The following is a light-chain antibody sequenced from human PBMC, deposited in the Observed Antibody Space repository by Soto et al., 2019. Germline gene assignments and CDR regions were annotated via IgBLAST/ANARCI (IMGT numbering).Light chain of an antibody. V-gene: IGLV2-11*01. CDR1: SSDVGGYDY. CDR3: CSYAGNSRV. J-gene: IGLJ1*01. Sequence: AALTEPGSGSGSRGRSVTLSCTGTSSDVGGYDYVSWYQQHPDKAPKLIIYDVSRRPSGAPDRFSGSKSDNTASLTISGLQAEDDADYYCCSYAGNSRVFGTGPKVTVL. CDR2: DVS.